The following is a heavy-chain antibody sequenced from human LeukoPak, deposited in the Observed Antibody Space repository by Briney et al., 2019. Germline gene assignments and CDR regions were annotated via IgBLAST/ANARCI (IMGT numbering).Heavy chain of an antibody. CDR2: ISGSGGTT. CDR3: AKDRVSAMVRGDMGY. V-gene: IGHV3-23*01. J-gene: IGHJ4*02. CDR1: GFTFNSYG. Sequence: GGSLRLSCAASGFTFNSYGMSWVRQAPGKGLEWVSGISGSGGTTYYADSVKGRLTISRDNSKNTLYLQMNSLRAEDTAVYYCAKDRVSAMVRGDMGYWGQGTLVTVSS. D-gene: IGHD3-10*01.